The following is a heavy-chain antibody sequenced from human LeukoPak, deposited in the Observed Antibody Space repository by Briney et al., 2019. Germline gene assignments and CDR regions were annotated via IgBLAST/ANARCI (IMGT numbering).Heavy chain of an antibody. CDR2: VFDSGRT. D-gene: IGHD5-18*01. CDR1: GGSMTTHH. Sequence: SESLSLTCTVSGGSMTTHHWNWIRQTPGKGLEWIGYVFDSGRTKENPSLKSRVTLSADTSKNQLSLRLSSVTAADTAVYYCTTIKRGNIFGYFDFRGQGILVTVPS. V-gene: IGHV4-59*11. J-gene: IGHJ4*02. CDR3: TTIKRGNIFGYFDF.